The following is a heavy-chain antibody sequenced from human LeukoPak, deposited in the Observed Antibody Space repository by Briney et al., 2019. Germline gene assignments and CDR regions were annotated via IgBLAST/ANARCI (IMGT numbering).Heavy chain of an antibody. CDR2: ISYDGSNK. Sequence: GSLRLSCAASGFTFSSYGMHWVRQAPGKGLEGVAVISYDGSNKYYAGSVKGRFTISRDNSKNTLYLQMNSLRAEDTAVYYCAKDYGGYQSHSDYWGQGTLVTVSS. CDR3: AKDYGGYQSHSDY. V-gene: IGHV3-30*18. J-gene: IGHJ4*02. D-gene: IGHD4-23*01. CDR1: GFTFSSYG.